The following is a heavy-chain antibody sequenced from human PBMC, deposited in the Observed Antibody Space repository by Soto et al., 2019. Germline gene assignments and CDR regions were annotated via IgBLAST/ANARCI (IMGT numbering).Heavy chain of an antibody. V-gene: IGHV3-11*06. J-gene: IGHJ4*02. Sequence: AGSLRLSCAVSGFTFSDYYMTWIRQAPGKGLEWISYISNSGTYTNYADSVKGRFTISRDNAKNSLYLRMTGLRAEDTAVYYCVRGRGGDWGQGTLVTVSS. D-gene: IGHD3-10*01. CDR2: ISNSGTYT. CDR3: VRGRGGD. CDR1: GFTFSDYY.